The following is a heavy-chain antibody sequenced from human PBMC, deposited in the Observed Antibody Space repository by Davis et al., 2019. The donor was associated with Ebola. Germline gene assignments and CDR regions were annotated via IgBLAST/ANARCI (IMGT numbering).Heavy chain of an antibody. D-gene: IGHD3-3*01. CDR2: ISSDSDYI. V-gene: IGHV3-21*01. CDR1: GFTFSTYS. Sequence: GESLKISCAASGFTFSTYSMSWVRQAPGKGLEWVSFISSDSDYIYYAHSAKCRFTISRDNAKNSLYLQMNSLRAEDTAVYYWARDRPLNFFFENYYGMDVWGQGTTVTVSS. J-gene: IGHJ6*02. CDR3: ARDRPLNFFFENYYGMDV.